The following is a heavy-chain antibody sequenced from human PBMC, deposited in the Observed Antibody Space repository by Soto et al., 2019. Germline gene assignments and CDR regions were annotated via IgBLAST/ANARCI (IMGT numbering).Heavy chain of an antibody. Sequence: SLTCTVPGGSMRNVYWSWIRQPPGKRLEWIGFIFHSGNAKYNPSLKSRVTISIDTSKSQFSLSLDSVTAADTAVYFCARAHAPTLPFDYWGLGTLVTVSS. CDR1: GGSMRNVY. CDR3: ARAHAPTLPFDY. V-gene: IGHV4-59*01. D-gene: IGHD2-15*01. CDR2: IFHSGNA. J-gene: IGHJ4*01.